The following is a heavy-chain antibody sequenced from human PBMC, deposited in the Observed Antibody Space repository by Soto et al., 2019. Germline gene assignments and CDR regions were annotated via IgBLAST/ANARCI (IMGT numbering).Heavy chain of an antibody. CDR3: ATQPTIGDTDLWFEP. Sequence: SETLSLTCNVAGGYISSSRSYWAWIRQPPGKGLEWIANIFYSGSTYYNPSLASRVTVSVDTSKNQFSLKLSSVTAADTAVYYCATQPTIGDTDLWFEPWGKGTLVTVSS. J-gene: IGHJ5*02. CDR2: IFYSGST. CDR1: GGYISSSRSY. V-gene: IGHV4-39*01. D-gene: IGHD2-21*01.